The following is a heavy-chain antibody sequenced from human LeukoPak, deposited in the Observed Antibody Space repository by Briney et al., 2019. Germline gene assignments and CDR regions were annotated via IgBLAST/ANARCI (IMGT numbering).Heavy chain of an antibody. D-gene: IGHD4-11*01. CDR1: GFTFSSYE. V-gene: IGHV3-48*03. CDR2: ISSSGSTI. J-gene: IGHJ4*02. Sequence: GGSLRLSCAASGFTFSSYEMNWVRQAPGKGLEWVSYISSSGSTIYYADSVKGRFTISRDNARNSPYLQMNSLRAEDTAVYYCARFYSNYVPLFDYWGQGTLVTVSS. CDR3: ARFYSNYVPLFDY.